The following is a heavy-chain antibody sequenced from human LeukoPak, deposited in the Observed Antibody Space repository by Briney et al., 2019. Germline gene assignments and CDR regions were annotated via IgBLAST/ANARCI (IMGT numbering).Heavy chain of an antibody. CDR3: ARARGWFFGTEFHP. CDR2: INTNTGNP. D-gene: IGHD3/OR15-3a*01. V-gene: IGHV7-4-1*02. CDR1: GYTFTSYG. J-gene: IGHJ5*02. Sequence: ASVKVSCTASGYTFTSYGISWMRQAPAQGLEWMGWINTNTGNPTYAQGFTGRFVFSLDTSVSTASLQISSLKAEDTAVYYCARARGWFFGTEFHPWGQGTLVTVSS.